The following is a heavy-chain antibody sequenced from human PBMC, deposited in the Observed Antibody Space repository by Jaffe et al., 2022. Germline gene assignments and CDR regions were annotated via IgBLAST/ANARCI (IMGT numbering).Heavy chain of an antibody. V-gene: IGHV3-73*02. CDR1: GFTFSGSA. Sequence: EVQLVESGGGLVQPGGSLKLSCAASGFTFSGSAMHWVRQASGKGLEWVGRIRSKANSYATAYAASVKGRFTISRDDSKNTAYLQMNSLKTEDTAVYYCTRTYYDILTGGGGYYYYMDVWGKGTTVTVSS. CDR3: TRTYYDILTGGGGYYYYMDV. D-gene: IGHD3-9*01. CDR2: IRSKANSYAT. J-gene: IGHJ6*03.